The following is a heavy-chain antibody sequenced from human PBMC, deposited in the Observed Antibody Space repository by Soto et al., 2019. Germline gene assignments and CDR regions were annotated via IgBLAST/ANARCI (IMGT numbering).Heavy chain of an antibody. V-gene: IGHV4-30-2*01. J-gene: IGHJ4*02. D-gene: IGHD2-2*01. CDR2: MSHSGST. Sequence: QLQLQESGSGLVKPSQTLSLTCAVSGGSISSGGYSWSWIRQPPGKGLEWIGYMSHSGSTYSNPSLKSRVTISIDRSNKQFSLQLRSVTAAATAVYYLARVPDYWGQGILITVSS. CDR1: GGSISSGGYS. CDR3: ARVPDY.